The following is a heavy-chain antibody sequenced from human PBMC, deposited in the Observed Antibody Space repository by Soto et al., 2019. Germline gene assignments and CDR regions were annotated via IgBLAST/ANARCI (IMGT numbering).Heavy chain of an antibody. V-gene: IGHV3-7*04. J-gene: IGHJ4*02. D-gene: IGHD1-26*01. CDR3: ARDWDGRGPSIDY. Sequence: GGSLRLSCAASGFTFGNYWISWVRQAPGKGLEWVANIKVDGSEEYYLDSVKGRFTISRDNAKNSLSLQMNSLTAEDTAVYYCARDWDGRGPSIDYWGQGT. CDR2: IKVDGSEE. CDR1: GFTFGNYW.